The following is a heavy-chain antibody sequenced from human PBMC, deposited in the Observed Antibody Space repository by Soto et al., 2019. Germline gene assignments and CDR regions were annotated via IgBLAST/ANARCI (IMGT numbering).Heavy chain of an antibody. D-gene: IGHD3-10*01. Sequence: VASVKVSCKASGYDFTAFFIHWVRQAPGQGLEWLGRINPRTGSTSYAQKFQGRVTMTRDTSTSTVFMEVGSLRSEDTAVFYCARGSGSFVYGMDVWGQGTKVTVSS. V-gene: IGHV1-46*01. CDR2: INPRTGST. CDR3: ARGSGSFVYGMDV. CDR1: GYDFTAFF. J-gene: IGHJ6*02.